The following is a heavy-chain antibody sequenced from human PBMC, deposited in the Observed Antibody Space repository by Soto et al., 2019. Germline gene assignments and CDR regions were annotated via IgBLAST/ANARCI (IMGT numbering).Heavy chain of an antibody. Sequence: GESLKISCKGSGYSFTNYWIGWVRQMPGKGLEWMGIIYRGDSHAIYSPSFQGQVTMSADKSISTAYLQWSSLKASGTAMYYCARPYSGGPNDPFDVWGQGTMVTVSS. V-gene: IGHV5-51*01. CDR3: ARPYSGGPNDPFDV. D-gene: IGHD1-26*01. CDR1: GYSFTNYW. CDR2: IYRGDSHA. J-gene: IGHJ3*01.